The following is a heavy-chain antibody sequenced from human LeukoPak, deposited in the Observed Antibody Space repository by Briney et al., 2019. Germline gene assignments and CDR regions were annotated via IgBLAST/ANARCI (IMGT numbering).Heavy chain of an antibody. CDR2: IWYDGTNK. J-gene: IGHJ5*01. Sequence: GGSLRLSCAASGFTFSDYGIHWVRQAPGGGLEWVAVIWYDGTNKYYGDSVKGRFTISRDNSKNTLYLQMNSLGAEDTAVYYCAKDRGSYSTTADSWGQGTLVTVSS. D-gene: IGHD1-26*01. CDR3: AKDRGSYSTTADS. V-gene: IGHV3-33*06. CDR1: GFTFSDYG.